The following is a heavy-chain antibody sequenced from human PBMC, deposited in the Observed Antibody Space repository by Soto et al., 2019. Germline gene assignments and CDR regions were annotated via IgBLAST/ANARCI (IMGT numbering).Heavy chain of an antibody. Sequence: QVQLVQSGAEVKKPGSSVKVSCKASGGTFSSYAISWVRQAPGQGLEWMGGIIPIFGTANYAQKFQGRVTITADESTSTAYMELSSRRSADTAVYYCARVKVRGERIYTWFAPWGQGTLVTVSS. CDR2: IIPIFGTA. CDR1: GGTFSSYA. CDR3: ARVKVRGERIYTWFAP. V-gene: IGHV1-69*12. D-gene: IGHD3-10*01. J-gene: IGHJ5*02.